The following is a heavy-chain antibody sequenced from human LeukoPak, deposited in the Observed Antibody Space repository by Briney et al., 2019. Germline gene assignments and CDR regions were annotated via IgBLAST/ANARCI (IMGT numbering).Heavy chain of an antibody. D-gene: IGHD3-22*01. CDR1: GFTFSSYA. CDR3: AKDDSSGYFGAGAFDY. J-gene: IGHJ4*02. V-gene: IGHV3-23*01. CDR2: ISSSGTAT. Sequence: PGGSLRLSCAASGFTFSSYAMGWVRQAPGKGLEWVSSISSSGTATYYADSVKGRFTTSRDNSKNTLYLQMNSLRVEDTAVYFCAKDDSSGYFGAGAFDYWGQGTLVTVSS.